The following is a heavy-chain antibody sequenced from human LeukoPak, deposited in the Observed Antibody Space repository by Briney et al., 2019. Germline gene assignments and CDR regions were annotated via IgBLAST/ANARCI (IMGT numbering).Heavy chain of an antibody. Sequence: GGSLRLSCAASGFTVSSNYMNWVRQAPGKGLEWVSIIYSGGDTYYADSVKGRFTISRDNSKNTLYLQMNNLSADDTAVYYCTRGPGSTWYSDYWGQGTLVTVSS. V-gene: IGHV3-66*02. D-gene: IGHD6-13*01. J-gene: IGHJ4*02. CDR2: IYSGGDT. CDR1: GFTVSSNY. CDR3: TRGPGSTWYSDY.